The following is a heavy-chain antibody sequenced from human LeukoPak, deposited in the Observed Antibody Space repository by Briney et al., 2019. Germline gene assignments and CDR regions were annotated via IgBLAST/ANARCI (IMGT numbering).Heavy chain of an antibody. V-gene: IGHV1-18*04. J-gene: IGHJ1*01. Sequence: ASVKVSCKASGYTFINYGIIWVRQAPGQGLEWMGWISAYNGDTKYAQKFQGRVTMTTDTSTSIAYMELRSLRSDDTAVYYCARDQMDYGSGSYYSRHWGQGSLVTVSS. CDR1: GYTFINYG. D-gene: IGHD3-10*01. CDR2: ISAYNGDT. CDR3: ARDQMDYGSGSYYSRH.